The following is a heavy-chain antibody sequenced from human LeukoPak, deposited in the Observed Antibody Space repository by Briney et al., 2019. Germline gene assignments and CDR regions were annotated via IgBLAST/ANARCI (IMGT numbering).Heavy chain of an antibody. CDR1: GGTFTSYA. J-gene: IGHJ6*02. CDR3: ARDPVYGSLMDV. D-gene: IGHD2-8*01. CDR2: IIPIFGTA. V-gene: IGHV1-69*13. Sequence: SVKVSCKASGGTFTSYAISWVRQAPGQGLEWMGGIIPIFGTANYAQKFQGRVTITADESTSTAYMELSSLRSEDTAVYYCARDPVYGSLMDVWGQGTTVTVSS.